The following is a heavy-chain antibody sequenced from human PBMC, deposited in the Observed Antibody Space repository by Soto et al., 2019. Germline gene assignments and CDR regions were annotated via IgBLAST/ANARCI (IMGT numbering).Heavy chain of an antibody. D-gene: IGHD3-16*02. CDR3: ARASYYDFVWGSYRDDAFDI. CDR2: IIPIFGTA. V-gene: IGHV1-69*01. CDR1: GGPFSSYA. J-gene: IGHJ3*02. Sequence: QVQLVQAGAEVKKPGSSVDVSCKASGGPFSSYAISWVRQSPGQGLEWMGGIIPIFGTANYAQKFQRRVTITADESTSTAYMELSSLGSEDTSVYYFARASYYDFVWGSYRDDAFDIWGQGTMVTVSS.